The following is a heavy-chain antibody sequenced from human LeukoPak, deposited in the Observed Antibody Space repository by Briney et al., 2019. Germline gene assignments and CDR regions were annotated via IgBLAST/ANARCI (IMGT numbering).Heavy chain of an antibody. D-gene: IGHD3-10*01. CDR2: IYTSGST. V-gene: IGHV4-61*02. J-gene: IGHJ3*02. CDR3: ARDLRTYYYGSGSYLDAFDI. Sequence: KTSETLSLTCTVSGGSISSGSYYWSWIRQPAGKGLEWIGRIYTSGSTNYNPSLKSRVTISVDTSKNQFSLKLSSVTAADTAVYYCARDLRTYYYGSGSYLDAFDIWGQGTMVTVSS. CDR1: GGSISSGSYY.